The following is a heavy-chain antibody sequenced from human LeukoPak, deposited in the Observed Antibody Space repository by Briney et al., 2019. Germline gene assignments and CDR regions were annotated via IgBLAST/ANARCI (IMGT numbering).Heavy chain of an antibody. J-gene: IGHJ3*02. CDR3: ARHSERWLGAFDI. CDR1: GGSFSGYY. V-gene: IGHV4-34*01. Sequence: PSETLSLTCAVYGGSFSGYYWSWIRQPPGKGLEWIGSIYYSGSTYYNPSLKSRVTISVDTSKNQFSLKLSSVTAADTAVYYCARHSERWLGAFDIWGQGTMVTVSS. CDR2: IYYSGST. D-gene: IGHD6-19*01.